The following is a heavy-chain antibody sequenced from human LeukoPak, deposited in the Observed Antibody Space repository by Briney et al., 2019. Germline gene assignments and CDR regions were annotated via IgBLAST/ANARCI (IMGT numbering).Heavy chain of an antibody. D-gene: IGHD3-22*01. V-gene: IGHV4-30-4*01. Sequence: PSETLSLTCTVSGGSISSGDYYWRWIRQPPGKGLEWIGYIYYSGSTYYNPSLKSRVTISVDTSKNQFSLKLSSVTAADTAVYYCATAWGPGDYYDSSGYSGENWFDPWGQGTLVTVSS. CDR3: ATAWGPGDYYDSSGYSGENWFDP. J-gene: IGHJ5*02. CDR2: IYYSGST. CDR1: GGSISSGDYY.